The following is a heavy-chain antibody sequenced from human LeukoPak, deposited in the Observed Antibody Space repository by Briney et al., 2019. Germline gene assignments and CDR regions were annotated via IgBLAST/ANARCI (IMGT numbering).Heavy chain of an antibody. Sequence: GGSLRLSCAASGFTFSTHAMSWVRPAPGKGLEWVAVISASSQSIYYADSVKGRFTISRDNSKNTLFLQMNSLRVEDTALFYCVKYQLLYNPSWRDAFHIWGQGTMVTVSS. V-gene: IGHV3-23*01. CDR2: ISASSQSI. CDR3: VKYQLLYNPSWRDAFHI. J-gene: IGHJ3*02. D-gene: IGHD1-14*01. CDR1: GFTFSTHA.